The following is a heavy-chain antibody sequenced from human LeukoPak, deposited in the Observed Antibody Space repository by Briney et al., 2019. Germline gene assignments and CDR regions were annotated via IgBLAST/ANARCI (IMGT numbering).Heavy chain of an antibody. CDR1: GGSISSYY. J-gene: IGHJ1*01. CDR2: IYYSGST. D-gene: IGHD6-19*01. CDR3: ARVRSGCPFQH. Sequence: SETLSLTCTVSGGSISSYYWSWIRQPPGKGLEWIGSIYYSGSTYYNPSLKSRVTISVDTSKNQFSLKLSSVTAADTAVYYCARVRSGCPFQHWGQGTLVTVSS. V-gene: IGHV4-59*12.